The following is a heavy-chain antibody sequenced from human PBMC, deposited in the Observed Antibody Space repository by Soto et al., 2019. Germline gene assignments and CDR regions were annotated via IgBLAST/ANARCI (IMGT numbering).Heavy chain of an antibody. V-gene: IGHV3-74*01. CDR2: VNSDGSST. CDR3: VRVAYGVLGH. Sequence: EVQLVESGGGLVQPGGSLRLSCAASGFTLNSYWMHWVRQAPGKGLVWVSRVNSDGSSTSYADSVKGRFTISRDNARNTLDLQMNSLRAETTAVYYFVRVAYGVLGHWAQGTLVTVSS. CDR1: GFTLNSYW. D-gene: IGHD4-17*01. J-gene: IGHJ4*02.